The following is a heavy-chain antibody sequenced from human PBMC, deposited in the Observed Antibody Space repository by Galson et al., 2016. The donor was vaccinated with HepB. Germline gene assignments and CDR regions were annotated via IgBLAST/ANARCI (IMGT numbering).Heavy chain of an antibody. V-gene: IGHV3-9*01. J-gene: IGHJ6*04. CDR3: AKGFPAYCSGGSCYFKTYNYYGMDV. D-gene: IGHD2-15*01. CDR2: IGWNSGSV. Sequence: SLRLSCAASGFTFDDYGMHWVRQAPGKGLEWVSGIGWNSGSVGYADSVKGRFTISRDNAKNSLYLQTNSLRAEDTALYYCAKGFPAYCSGGSCYFKTYNYYGMDVWGKGTTVTVSS. CDR1: GFTFDDYG.